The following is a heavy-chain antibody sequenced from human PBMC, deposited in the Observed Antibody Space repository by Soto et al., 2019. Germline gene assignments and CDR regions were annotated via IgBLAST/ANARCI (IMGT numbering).Heavy chain of an antibody. V-gene: IGHV1-46*01. D-gene: IGHD3-22*01. J-gene: IGHJ4*02. CDR2: INSSGDSA. Sequence: QVQLVQSGAEVKKPGSSVKVSCKASGYTFTSSYIHWVRQAPGQGLEWMGIINSSGDSATYAQKFQGRVTVSRDTSTSTVFMELTSLTSQDTAMYYCARGLTSSGYYMWGQGTLVTVSS. CDR3: ARGLTSSGYYM. CDR1: GYTFTSSY.